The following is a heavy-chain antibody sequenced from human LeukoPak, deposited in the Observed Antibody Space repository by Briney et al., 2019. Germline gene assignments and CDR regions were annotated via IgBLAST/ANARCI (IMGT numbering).Heavy chain of an antibody. CDR2: ISGSGGST. CDR1: GFTFSSYA. J-gene: IGHJ6*02. CDR3: ARDASGVAYYYYGMDV. Sequence: GGSLRLSCAASGFTFSSYAMSWVRQAPGKGLEWVSAISGSGGSTYYADSVKGRFTISRDNSKNTLYLQMNSLRAEDTAVYYCARDASGVAYYYYGMDVWGQGTTVTVSS. V-gene: IGHV3-23*01. D-gene: IGHD3-10*01.